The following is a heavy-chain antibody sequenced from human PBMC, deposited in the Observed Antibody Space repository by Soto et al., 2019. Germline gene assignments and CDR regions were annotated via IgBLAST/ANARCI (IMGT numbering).Heavy chain of an antibody. CDR2: IIPIFGTA. CDR3: ARGLLQKHVDIVATIISFGYFDY. D-gene: IGHD5-12*01. J-gene: IGHJ4*02. Sequence: SVKVSCKASGGTFSSYAISWVRQAPGQGLEWIGGIIPIFGTANYAQKFQGRVTITADESTSTAYMELSSLRSEDTAVYYCARGLLQKHVDIVATIISFGYFDYWGQGTLVTVSS. CDR1: GGTFSSYA. V-gene: IGHV1-69*13.